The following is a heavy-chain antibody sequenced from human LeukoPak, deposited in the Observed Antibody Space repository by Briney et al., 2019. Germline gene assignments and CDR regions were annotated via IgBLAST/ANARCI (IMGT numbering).Heavy chain of an antibody. Sequence: GGSLRLSCAASGYTFSSHGLTWVRQAPGKGLEWASTINGAGANTYYADTVKGRFTISRDNSKNTLYLQMHSLRAEDTVISYCAKVSVCYGCYFDYWGQGTLVTVSS. J-gene: IGHJ4*02. CDR1: GYTFSSHG. CDR2: INGAGANT. V-gene: IGHV3-23*01. D-gene: IGHD3-16*01. CDR3: AKVSVCYGCYFDY.